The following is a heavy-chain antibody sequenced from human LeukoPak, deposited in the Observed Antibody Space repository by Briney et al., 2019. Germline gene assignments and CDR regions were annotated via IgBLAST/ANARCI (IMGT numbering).Heavy chain of an antibody. CDR3: ARGNTKKTPNYYYYMDV. J-gene: IGHJ6*03. D-gene: IGHD2-8*01. CDR1: GYTFTTYD. V-gene: IGHV1-8*01. CDR2: MNPNSGNT. Sequence: GASVKVSCKASGYTFTTYDINWVRQATGQGLEWMGWMNPNSGNTGYAQKFQGRVSMTRNTSISTAYMELNSLRSEDTAMYYCARGNTKKTPNYYYYMDVWGKGTTVTVSS.